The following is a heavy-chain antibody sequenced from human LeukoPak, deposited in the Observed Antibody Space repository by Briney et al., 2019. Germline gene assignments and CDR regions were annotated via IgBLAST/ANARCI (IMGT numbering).Heavy chain of an antibody. V-gene: IGHV1-2*02. J-gene: IGHJ4*02. D-gene: IGHD3-10*01. Sequence: ASVKVSCKASGYTFTGYYMHWVRQAPGQGLEWVGWINPNSGGTNYAQKFQGRVTMTRDTSISTAYMELSRLRSDDTAVYYCARGSMVRGVITQYYFDYWGQGTLVTVSS. CDR1: GYTFTGYY. CDR2: INPNSGGT. CDR3: ARGSMVRGVITQYYFDY.